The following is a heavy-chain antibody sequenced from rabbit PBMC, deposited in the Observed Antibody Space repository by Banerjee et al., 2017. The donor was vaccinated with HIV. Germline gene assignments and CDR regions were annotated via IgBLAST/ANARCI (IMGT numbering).Heavy chain of an antibody. CDR2: INTATGKP. Sequence: QQQLVESGGGLVKPGASLTLTCKASGFSFSDRDVMCWVRQAPGKGLEWIACINTATGKPVYASWAKGRFTISKTSSTTVTLQMTSLTAADTATYFCARDLVGVIGWNFYLWGPGTLVTVS. V-gene: IGHV1S45*01. CDR1: GFSFSDRDV. CDR3: ARDLVGVIGWNFYL. D-gene: IGHD1-1*01. J-gene: IGHJ4*01.